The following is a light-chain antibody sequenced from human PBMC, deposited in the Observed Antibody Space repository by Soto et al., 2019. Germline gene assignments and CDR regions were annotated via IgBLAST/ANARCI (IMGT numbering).Light chain of an antibody. V-gene: IGKV3-20*01. CDR3: QKYNNWLQWT. Sequence: EIVLTQSPGTLSLSPGERATLSCRASQSVSSSYLAWYQQKPGQAPRLLIYGASSRATGIPDRFSGSGSGTDFTLTISRLEPEDFAVYYCQKYNNWLQWTFGQGTKVDI. J-gene: IGKJ1*01. CDR1: QSVSSSY. CDR2: GAS.